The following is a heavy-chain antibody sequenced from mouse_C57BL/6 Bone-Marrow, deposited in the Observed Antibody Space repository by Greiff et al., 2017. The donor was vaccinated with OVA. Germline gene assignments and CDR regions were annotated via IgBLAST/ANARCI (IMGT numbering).Heavy chain of an antibody. CDR2: IDPENGDT. CDR3: TTFTTVNYAMDY. V-gene: IGHV14-4*01. CDR1: GFNIKDDY. D-gene: IGHD1-1*01. Sequence: VQLQQSGAELVRPGASVKLSCTASGFNIKDDYMHWVKQRPEQGLEWIGWIDPENGDTEYASKFQGKATITADTSSNTAYLQLSSLTSEDTAVYYCTTFTTVNYAMDYWGQGTSVTVSS. J-gene: IGHJ4*01.